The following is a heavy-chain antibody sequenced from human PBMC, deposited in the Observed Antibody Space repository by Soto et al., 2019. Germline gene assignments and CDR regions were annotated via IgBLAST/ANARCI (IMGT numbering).Heavy chain of an antibody. V-gene: IGHV3-30-3*01. CDR2: ISYDGSNK. Sequence: QVQLVESGGGVVQPGRSLRLSCAASGFTFSSYAMHWVRQAPGKGLEWVAVISYDGSNKYYADSVKGRFTISRDNSKNTLYLQMNSLRAEDTAVYYCAEGDSSGWYFIDYWGQGTLVTVSS. J-gene: IGHJ4*02. CDR3: AEGDSSGWYFIDY. CDR1: GFTFSSYA. D-gene: IGHD6-19*01.